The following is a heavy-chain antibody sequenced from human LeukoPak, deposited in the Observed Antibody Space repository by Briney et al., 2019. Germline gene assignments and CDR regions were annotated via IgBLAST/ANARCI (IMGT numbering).Heavy chain of an antibody. J-gene: IGHJ4*02. D-gene: IGHD6-19*01. V-gene: IGHV1-24*01. CDR2: FDPNYGET. CDR1: GYTFSDYA. Sequence: ESSVKVSCKVSGYTFSDYAMHWVRQAPGKGLEWMGGFDPNYGETNYAQKFQGRVTMTEDASTTTAHMELGSLRSEDTAVYYWAAVGADYSSGAQGDYWGQGTLVTVSS. CDR3: AAVGADYSSGAQGDY.